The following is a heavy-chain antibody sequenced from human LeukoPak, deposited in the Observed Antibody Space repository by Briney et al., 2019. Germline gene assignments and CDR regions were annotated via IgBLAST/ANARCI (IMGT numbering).Heavy chain of an antibody. CDR2: ISSSGSTI. CDR1: GFTFSSYE. J-gene: IGHJ4*02. Sequence: GGSLRLSCVASGFTFSSYEMNWVRQAPGKGLEWVSSISSSGSTIYNEDSVKGRFTISRDNAKNSLYLQMNTLRAEDTAVYYCASGGSYDFWGQGTLVTVSS. V-gene: IGHV3-48*03. D-gene: IGHD3-10*01. CDR3: ASGGSYDF.